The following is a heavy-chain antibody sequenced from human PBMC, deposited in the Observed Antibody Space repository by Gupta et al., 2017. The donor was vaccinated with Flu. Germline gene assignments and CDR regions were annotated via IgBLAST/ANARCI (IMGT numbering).Heavy chain of an antibody. CDR3: ARAWEHIVVVTPDWFDP. D-gene: IGHD2-21*02. V-gene: IGHV4-39*01. J-gene: IGHJ5*02. Sequence: QLQLQESGPGLVKPSETLSLTCTVSGGSISSSSYYWGWIRQPPGKGLEWIGSIYYSGSTYYNPSLKSRVTISVDTSKNQFSLKLSSVTAADTAVYYCARAWEHIVVVTPDWFDPWGQGTLVTVSS. CDR1: GGSISSSSYY. CDR2: IYYSGST.